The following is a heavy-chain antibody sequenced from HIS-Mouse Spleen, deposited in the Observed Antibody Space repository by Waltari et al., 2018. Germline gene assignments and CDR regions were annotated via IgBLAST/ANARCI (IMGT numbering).Heavy chain of an antibody. D-gene: IGHD1-1*01. CDR2: IYYSGST. CDR3: ARDPRWNDGIDY. J-gene: IGHJ4*02. V-gene: IGHV4-39*07. Sequence: QLQLQESGPGLVKPSETLSLTCTVSGGSISSSSYYWGWIRPPPGKGLEWIGSIYYSGSTSSNPSLKSRVTISVDTSKNQFSLRLSSVTAADTAVYYCARDPRWNDGIDYWGQGTLVTVSS. CDR1: GGSISSSSYY.